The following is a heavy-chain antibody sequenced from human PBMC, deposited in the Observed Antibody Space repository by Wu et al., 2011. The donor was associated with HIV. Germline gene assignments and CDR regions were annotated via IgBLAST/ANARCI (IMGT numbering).Heavy chain of an antibody. V-gene: IGHV1-2*02. CDR2: INPHSGGT. J-gene: IGHJ6*03. CDR1: GYTFTAYY. Sequence: QVQLVQSGAEVKKPGASVKVSCKASGYTFTAYYMHWLRQAPGQGLEWMGWINPHSGGTNFAQKFQGRVTMTRDTSITTAYMELSRLRSDDTAVYYCARDPYSSSFYYYYFMDVWGKGTTRHRLL. D-gene: IGHD6-6*01. CDR3: ARDPYSSSFYYYYFMDV.